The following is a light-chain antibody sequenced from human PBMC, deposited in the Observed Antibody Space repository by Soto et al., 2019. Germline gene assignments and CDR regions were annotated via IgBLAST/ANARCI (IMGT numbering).Light chain of an antibody. CDR1: SSDVGGYNY. V-gene: IGLV2-14*01. CDR3: SSYTSSSTQV. Sequence: QSVLTQPASVSGSPGQSITISCTGTSSDVGGYNYVSWYQQHPGKAPKLMIYDVSNRPSGVSNRFSGSKSGNTASLTISGLEGEDEADYYCSSYTSSSTQVFGGGTKLTVL. J-gene: IGLJ2*01. CDR2: DVS.